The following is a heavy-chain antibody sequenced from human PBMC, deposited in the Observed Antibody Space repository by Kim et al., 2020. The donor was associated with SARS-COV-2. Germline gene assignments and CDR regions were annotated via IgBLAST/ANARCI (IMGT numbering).Heavy chain of an antibody. V-gene: IGHV3-9*01. Sequence: GGSLRLSCAASGFTFDDYAMHWVRQAPGKGLEWVSGISWNSGSIGYADSVKGRFTISRDNAKNSLYLQMNSLRAEDTALYYCAKVNLYDILTGPRSGTYWYFDLWGRGTLVTVSS. CDR3: AKVNLYDILTGPRSGTYWYFDL. D-gene: IGHD3-9*01. J-gene: IGHJ2*01. CDR2: ISWNSGSI. CDR1: GFTFDDYA.